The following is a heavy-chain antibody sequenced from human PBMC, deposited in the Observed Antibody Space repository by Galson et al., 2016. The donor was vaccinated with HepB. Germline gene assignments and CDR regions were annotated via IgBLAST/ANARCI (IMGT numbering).Heavy chain of an antibody. D-gene: IGHD1-1*01. CDR3: ARGNNWNDASPWGHYYYGMDV. CDR2: ISRGSSTI. CDR1: GFTFSSYS. Sequence: SLRLSCAASGFTFSSYSMNWVRQAPGKGLEWVSYISRGSSTIFYADYVKGRFTISRDRGKNPLFLQMNSLREEDTAVYYCARGNNWNDASPWGHYYYGMDVWGQGTTVTVSS. J-gene: IGHJ6*02. V-gene: IGHV3-48*02.